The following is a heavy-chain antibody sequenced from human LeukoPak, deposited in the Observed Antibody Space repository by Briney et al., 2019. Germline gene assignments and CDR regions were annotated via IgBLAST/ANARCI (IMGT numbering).Heavy chain of an antibody. CDR2: VIPIFGTA. Sequence: SVKVSCKVSGYTLSNLSMQWVRQSPGKGLEWMGGVIPIFGTANYAQKFQGRVTITADESTSTAYMELSSLRSEDTAVYYCARNNYYDSSGCDYWGQGTLVTVSS. V-gene: IGHV1-69*13. D-gene: IGHD3-22*01. CDR3: ARNNYYDSSGCDY. CDR1: GYTLSNLS. J-gene: IGHJ4*02.